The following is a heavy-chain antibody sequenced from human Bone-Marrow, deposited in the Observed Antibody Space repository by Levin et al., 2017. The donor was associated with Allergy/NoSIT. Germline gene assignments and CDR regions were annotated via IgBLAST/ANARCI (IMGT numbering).Heavy chain of an antibody. D-gene: IGHD3-10*01. J-gene: IGHJ4*02. V-gene: IGHV4-30-4*01. CDR1: GDSFGSGDYS. CDR2: ISYTGTT. CDR3: ARDGNPTMGWGGTIDC. Sequence: MASETLSLTCTVSGDSFGSGDYSWTWLRQSPGTGLEWIGYISYTGTTYYNPSLRSRLALSINVSKKQFSLRLDSVTAADTAVYYCARDGNPTMGWGGTIDCWGRGTLVTVSS.